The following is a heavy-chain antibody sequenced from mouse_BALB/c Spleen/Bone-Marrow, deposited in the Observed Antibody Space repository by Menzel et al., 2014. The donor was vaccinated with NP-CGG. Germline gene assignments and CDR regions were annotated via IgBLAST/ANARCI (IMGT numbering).Heavy chain of an antibody. CDR3: AREVRGDFDY. V-gene: IGHV1-63*02. J-gene: IGHJ2*01. Sequence: VKLVESGAELVRPGTSVKISCKASGYTFTNYWLGWVKQRPGHGLEWIGDIYPGGGYTNYNEKFKGKATLTADTSSSTAYMQLSSLTSEDSAVYSCAREVRGDFDYWGQGTTLTVSS. CDR2: IYPGGGYT. D-gene: IGHD2-14*01. CDR1: GYTFTNYW.